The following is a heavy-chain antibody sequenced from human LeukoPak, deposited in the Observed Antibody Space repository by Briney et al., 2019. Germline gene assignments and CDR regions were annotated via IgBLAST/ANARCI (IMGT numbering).Heavy chain of an antibody. Sequence: GGSLRLSCAASGYTFSRYAMHWVRQAPGKGLEWVAVISYDGSNKYYADSVKGRFTISRDNYKNTVYLQMNSLRAEDTTVYYCIRESNYYDSSTSPGYFDLWGRGTLVTVSS. J-gene: IGHJ2*01. D-gene: IGHD3-22*01. CDR1: GYTFSRYA. V-gene: IGHV3-30*14. CDR2: ISYDGSNK. CDR3: IRESNYYDSSTSPGYFDL.